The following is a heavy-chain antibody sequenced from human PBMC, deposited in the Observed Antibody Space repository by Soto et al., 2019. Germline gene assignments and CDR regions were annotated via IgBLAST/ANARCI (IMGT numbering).Heavy chain of an antibody. D-gene: IGHD1-1*01. Sequence: QVQLVQSGAEVKKPGASVKVSCKASGYTFTSYYMHWVRQAPGQGLEWMGIINPSGGSTSYAQKYQGSVILTRDTSTSTGHMELSTLSSEDTAVYYSVRGTQIWNPPYWGQGTMVTIS. CDR1: GYTFTSYY. J-gene: IGHJ4*02. CDR2: INPSGGST. V-gene: IGHV1-46*01. CDR3: VRGTQIWNPPY.